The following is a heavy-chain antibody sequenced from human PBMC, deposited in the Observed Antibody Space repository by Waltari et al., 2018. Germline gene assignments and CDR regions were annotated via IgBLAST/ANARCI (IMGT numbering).Heavy chain of an antibody. CDR2: TFYKSTWYN. Sequence: QVQLQQSGPGLLKPSQTLSLTCAISVHSVSSNSAAWTWIRQSPSGGLDWLGRTFYKSTWYNDYAVSVKSRITINPDTSKNQFSLHLNSVTPEDTAVYYCAREERGFDYWGQGTLVTVSS. D-gene: IGHD1-1*01. J-gene: IGHJ4*02. V-gene: IGHV6-1*01. CDR1: VHSVSSNSAA. CDR3: AREERGFDY.